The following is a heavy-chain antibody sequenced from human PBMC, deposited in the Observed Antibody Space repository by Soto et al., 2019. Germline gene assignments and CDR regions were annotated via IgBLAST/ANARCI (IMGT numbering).Heavy chain of an antibody. CDR2: INPNSGGT. V-gene: IGHV1-2*02. CDR1: GYTFTGYY. D-gene: IGHD3-3*01. J-gene: IGHJ6*02. Sequence: ASVKVSCKASGYTFTGYYMHWVRQAPGQGLEWMGWINPNSGGTNYAQKFQGRVTMTRDTSISTAYMELSRLRSDDTAVYYCARDYDFWSGYYTVKNKHYGMDVWGQGTTVTVSS. CDR3: ARDYDFWSGYYTVKNKHYGMDV.